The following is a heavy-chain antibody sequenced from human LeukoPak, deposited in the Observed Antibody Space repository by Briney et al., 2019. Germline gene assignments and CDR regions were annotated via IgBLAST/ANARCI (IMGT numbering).Heavy chain of an antibody. J-gene: IGHJ6*03. CDR2: IYTSGST. V-gene: IGHV4-61*09. D-gene: IGHD4-17*01. Sequence: SSETLSLTCTVSGGSISSGSYYWRWIRQPAGKGLEWIGHIYTSGSTNYNPSLKSRVTMSVDTSKNQFSLKLSSVTAADTAVYYCARDKPDYGDYSTSPAYYMDVWGKGTTVTVSS. CDR1: GGSISSGSYY. CDR3: ARDKPDYGDYSTSPAYYMDV.